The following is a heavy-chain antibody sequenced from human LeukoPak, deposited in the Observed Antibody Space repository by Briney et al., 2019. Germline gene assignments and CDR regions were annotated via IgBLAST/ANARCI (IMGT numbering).Heavy chain of an antibody. CDR2: IYYSGST. J-gene: IGHJ1*01. Sequence: SETLSLTCTVSGGSISSYYWSWLRQPPGKGLEWIGYIYYSGSTNYNPSLKSRVTISVDTSKNQFSLKLSSVTAADTAVYYCARDTPGGFQHWGQGTLVTVSS. V-gene: IGHV4-59*01. CDR1: GGSISSYY. D-gene: IGHD2-15*01. CDR3: ARDTPGGFQH.